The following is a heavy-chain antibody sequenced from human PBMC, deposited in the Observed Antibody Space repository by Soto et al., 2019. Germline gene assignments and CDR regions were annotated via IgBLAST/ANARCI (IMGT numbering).Heavy chain of an antibody. CDR2: INHSGST. CDR1: GGSFSAYY. Sequence: QVQLQQWGAGLLKPSETLSLTCAVYGGSFSAYYWSWIRQPPGKGLDWIGEINHSGSTNYNPSLTSRVTISVDTSKYQFSLKLSSVTAADTAVYYCARHYRDYGNYGGSRIDPWGQGTLVTVSS. D-gene: IGHD4-4*01. V-gene: IGHV4-34*01. CDR3: ARHYRDYGNYGGSRIDP. J-gene: IGHJ5*02.